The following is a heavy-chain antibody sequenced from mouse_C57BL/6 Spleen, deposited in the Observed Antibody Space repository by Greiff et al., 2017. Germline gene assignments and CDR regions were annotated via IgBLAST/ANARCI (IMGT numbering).Heavy chain of an antibody. J-gene: IGHJ2*01. CDR3: ARDGDGYDYFDY. CDR1: GYSITSGYY. CDR2: ISYDGSN. D-gene: IGHD2-2*01. Sequence: EVKLMESGPGLVKPSQSLSLTCSVTGYSITSGYYWNWIRQFPGNKLEWMGYISYDGSNNYNPSLKNRISITRDTSKNQFFLKWNSVTTEDTATYYCARDGDGYDYFDYWGQGTTLTVSS. V-gene: IGHV3-6*01.